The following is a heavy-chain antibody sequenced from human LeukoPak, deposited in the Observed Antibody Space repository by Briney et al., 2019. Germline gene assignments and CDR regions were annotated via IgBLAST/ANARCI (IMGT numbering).Heavy chain of an antibody. D-gene: IGHD3-16*01. CDR3: ARVRLGALFDY. CDR2: IYHSGST. J-gene: IGHJ4*02. V-gene: IGHV4-30-2*01. CDR1: GGSISSYS. Sequence: TPSETLSLTCTVSGGSISSYSWSWIRQPPGKGLEWIGYIYHSGSTYYNPSLKSRVTISVDRSKNQFSLKLSSVTAADTAVYYCARVRLGALFDYWGQGTLVTVSS.